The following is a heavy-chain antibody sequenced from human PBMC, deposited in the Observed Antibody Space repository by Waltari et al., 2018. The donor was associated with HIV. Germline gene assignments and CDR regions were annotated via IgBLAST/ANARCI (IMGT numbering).Heavy chain of an antibody. D-gene: IGHD2-2*02. CDR1: GFTFSSYA. Sequence: QVQLVESGGGVVQSGRSLRLSCAASGFTFSSYAMHWVRQAPGKGLEWVAVISFDASNKYYADSVKGRFTISRDNSKNTLYLQMNSLRAEDTAVYYCAGSAFPAAIGNWFDPWGQGTLVTVSS. CDR3: AGSAFPAAIGNWFDP. J-gene: IGHJ5*02. CDR2: ISFDASNK. V-gene: IGHV3-30*04.